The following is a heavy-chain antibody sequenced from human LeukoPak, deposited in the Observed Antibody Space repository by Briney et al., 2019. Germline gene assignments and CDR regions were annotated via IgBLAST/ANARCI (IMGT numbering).Heavy chain of an antibody. D-gene: IGHD6-13*01. V-gene: IGHV1-46*01. CDR3: ARGRPAYSSTKAWFDP. J-gene: IGHJ5*02. Sequence: ASVKVSCKASGYTFTSYYMHWVRQAPGQGLGWMGIINPSGGSTSYAQKFQGRVTMTRDTSTSTVYMELSSLRSEDTAVYYCARGRPAYSSTKAWFDPWGQGTLVTVSS. CDR1: GYTFTSYY. CDR2: INPSGGST.